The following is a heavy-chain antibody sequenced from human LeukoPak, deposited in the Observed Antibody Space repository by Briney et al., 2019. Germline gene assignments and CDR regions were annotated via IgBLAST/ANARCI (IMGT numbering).Heavy chain of an antibody. V-gene: IGHV4-4*07. CDR1: GGSISSYY. CDR2: IYTSGST. J-gene: IGHJ5*01. Sequence: SETLSLTCTVSGGSISSYYWSWIRQPAGKGLEWIGRIYTSGSTNYNPSLKSRVTMSVDTSKNQFSLKLSSVTAADTAVYYCARERVSGSPPSDWFDSWGQGTLVTVSS. D-gene: IGHD1-26*01. CDR3: ARERVSGSPPSDWFDS.